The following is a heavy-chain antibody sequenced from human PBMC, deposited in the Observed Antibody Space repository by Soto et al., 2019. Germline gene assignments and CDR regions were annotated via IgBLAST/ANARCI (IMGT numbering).Heavy chain of an antibody. CDR2: IYYSGST. Sequence: PSETLSLTCTVSGGSISSYYWSWVRQPPGKGLEWIGYIYYSGSTNYNPSLKSRVTISVDTSKNQFSLKLSSVTAADTAVYYCARRRDYGLVYAFDIRGQGTMVTVSS. D-gene: IGHD4-17*01. V-gene: IGHV4-59*01. J-gene: IGHJ3*02. CDR3: ARRRDYGLVYAFDI. CDR1: GGSISSYY.